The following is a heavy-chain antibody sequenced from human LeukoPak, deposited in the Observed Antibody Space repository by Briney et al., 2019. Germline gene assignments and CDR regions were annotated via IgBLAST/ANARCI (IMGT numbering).Heavy chain of an antibody. D-gene: IGHD6-13*01. CDR3: ATTPILGAADQKIDY. Sequence: SETLSLTCTVSGGSISSSSYYWGWIRQPPGKGLEWIGSIYYSGSTYYNPSLKSRVTISVDTSKNQFSLKLSSVTAADTAVYYCATTPILGAADQKIDYWGQGTLVTVSS. CDR2: IYYSGST. J-gene: IGHJ4*02. V-gene: IGHV4-39*01. CDR1: GGSISSSSYY.